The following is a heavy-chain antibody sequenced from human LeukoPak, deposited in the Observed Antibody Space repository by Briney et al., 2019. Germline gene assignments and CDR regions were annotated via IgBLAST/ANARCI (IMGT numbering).Heavy chain of an antibody. J-gene: IGHJ5*02. Sequence: GASVKVSCKASTYTFTSYDINWVRQATGQGLEWMGWINPNSGNTGYAQKFQGRVTLTRNTSITTAYMELTNLRSEDTAVYYCARGKVGATINWLDPWGQGTLVTVSS. V-gene: IGHV1-8*01. CDR1: TYTFTSYD. CDR2: INPNSGNT. CDR3: ARGKVGATINWLDP. D-gene: IGHD1-26*01.